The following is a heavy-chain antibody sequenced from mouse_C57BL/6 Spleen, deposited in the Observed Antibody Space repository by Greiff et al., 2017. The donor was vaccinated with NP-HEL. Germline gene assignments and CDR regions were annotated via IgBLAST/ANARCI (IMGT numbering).Heavy chain of an antibody. J-gene: IGHJ2*01. CDR2: IDPSDSYT. V-gene: IGHV1-50*01. CDR3: ARSSGYYVHLDY. Sequence: QVQLQQPGAELVKPGASVKLSCKASGYTFTSYWMQWVKQRPGQGLEWIGEIDPSDSYTNYNQKFKGKATLTVDTSSSTAYMQLSSLTSEDSAVYYCARSSGYYVHLDYWGQGTTLTVSS. CDR1: GYTFTSYW. D-gene: IGHD2-3*01.